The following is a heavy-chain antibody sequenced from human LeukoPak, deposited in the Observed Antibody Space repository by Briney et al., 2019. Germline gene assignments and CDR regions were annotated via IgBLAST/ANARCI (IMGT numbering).Heavy chain of an antibody. Sequence: SETLSLTCAVYGGSFSGYYWSWIRQPPGKGLEWIGEINHSGSTNYNPSLKSRVTISVDTSKNQLSLKLSSVTAGDTAVYYCARGSGSGSWFDPWGQGTLVTVSS. D-gene: IGHD1-26*01. CDR2: INHSGST. CDR3: ARGSGSGSWFDP. CDR1: GGSFSGYY. V-gene: IGHV4-34*01. J-gene: IGHJ5*02.